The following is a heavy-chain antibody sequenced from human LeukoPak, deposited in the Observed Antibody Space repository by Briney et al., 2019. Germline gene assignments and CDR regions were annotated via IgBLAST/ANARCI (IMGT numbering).Heavy chain of an antibody. CDR2: ISSSSSYI. CDR3: ARDLVATPVDY. J-gene: IGHJ4*02. CDR1: GFTCSSYS. D-gene: IGHD5-12*01. V-gene: IGHV3-21*01. Sequence: GGSLRLFWAASGFTCSSYSMNWVRQAPGKGLEWVSSISSSSSYIYYADSVKGRFTISRDNAKNSLYLQMNSLRAEDTAVYYCARDLVATPVDYWGQGTLVTVSS.